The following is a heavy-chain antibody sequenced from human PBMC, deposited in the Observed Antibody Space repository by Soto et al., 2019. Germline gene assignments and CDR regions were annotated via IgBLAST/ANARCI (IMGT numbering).Heavy chain of an antibody. CDR3: ARDKCESSGYYDD. CDR1: GFTFSSYA. J-gene: IGHJ4*02. Sequence: GGSLRLSCAASGFTFSSYAMSWVRQAPGKGLEWVSAISGSGAGTYYADSVKGRFTISRDNSKNPLYVQLNSVRAEDTAVYFCARDKCESSGYYDDWGPGTLVTVSS. V-gene: IGHV3-23*01. D-gene: IGHD3-22*01. CDR2: ISGSGAGT.